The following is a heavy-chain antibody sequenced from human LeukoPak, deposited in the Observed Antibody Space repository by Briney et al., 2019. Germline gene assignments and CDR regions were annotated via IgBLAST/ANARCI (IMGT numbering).Heavy chain of an antibody. CDR2: IYYSGST. CDR3: ARGASGYSYG. CDR1: GGSTSSYS. Sequence: SETLSLTCTVSGGSTSSYSWSWLRRPPGKGLVWIGYIYYSGSTNYNPSLKSRVTISIDTSKNQFSLNLSSVTAADTAVYYCARGASGYSYGWGQGTLVTVSS. J-gene: IGHJ4*02. D-gene: IGHD5-18*01. V-gene: IGHV4-59*01.